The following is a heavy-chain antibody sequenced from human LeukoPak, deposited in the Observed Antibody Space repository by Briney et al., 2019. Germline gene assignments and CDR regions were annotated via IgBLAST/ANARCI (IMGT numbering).Heavy chain of an antibody. CDR2: INPSGGST. CDR3: ASREDGGNGIFDY. CDR1: GYTFTSYY. V-gene: IGHV1-46*03. J-gene: IGHJ4*02. Sequence: ASVKVSCXASGYTFTSYYMHWVRQAPGQGLVWMGIINPSGGSTSYAQKFQGRVTMTRDTSTSTVYMELSSLRSEDTAVYYCASREDGGNGIFDYWGQGTLVTVSS. D-gene: IGHD4-23*01.